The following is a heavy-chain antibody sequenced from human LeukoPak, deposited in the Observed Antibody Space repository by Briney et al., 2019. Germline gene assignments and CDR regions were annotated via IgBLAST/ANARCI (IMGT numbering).Heavy chain of an antibody. J-gene: IGHJ4*02. D-gene: IGHD3-3*01. Sequence: SETLSLTCTVSGGSISSYYWSWIRQPPGKGLEWIGEINHSGSTNYNPSLKSRVTISVDTSKNQFSLKLSSVTAADTAVYYCARGPSNYDFWSGYYSYYFDYWGQGTLVTVSS. CDR1: GGSISSYY. V-gene: IGHV4-34*01. CDR3: ARGPSNYDFWSGYYSYYFDY. CDR2: INHSGST.